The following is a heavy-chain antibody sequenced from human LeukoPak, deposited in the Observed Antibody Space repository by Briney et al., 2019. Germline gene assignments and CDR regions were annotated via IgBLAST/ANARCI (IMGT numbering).Heavy chain of an antibody. V-gene: IGHV3-33*01. CDR1: GFTFSSYG. D-gene: IGHD1-26*01. J-gene: IGHJ6*03. CDR3: ARAGIDYYYYYMDV. Sequence: GGSLRLSCAASGFTFSSYGMHWVPQAPGKGLEWVAVIWYDGSNKYYADSVKGRFTISRDNSKNTLYLQMNSLRAEDTAVYYCARAGIDYYYYYMDVWGKGTTVTVSS. CDR2: IWYDGSNK.